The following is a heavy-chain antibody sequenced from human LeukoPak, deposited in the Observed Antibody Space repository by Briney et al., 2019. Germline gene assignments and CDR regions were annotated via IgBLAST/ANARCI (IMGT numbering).Heavy chain of an antibody. J-gene: IGHJ4*02. CDR2: IGGSGGRT. CDR1: GFAFSRNA. CDR3: AKYRGYGDSYDS. V-gene: IGHV3-23*01. Sequence: PGGSLILSCAASGFAFSRNAMSWVRQAPGKGLEWVSSIGGSGGRTYYADSVKGRFTISRDTSKNTLYLQMNSLRAEDAAVYYCAKYRGYGDSYDSWGQGTLVTVSS. D-gene: IGHD5-12*01.